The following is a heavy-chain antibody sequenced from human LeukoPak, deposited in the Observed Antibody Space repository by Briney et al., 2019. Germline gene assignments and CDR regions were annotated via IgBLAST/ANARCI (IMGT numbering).Heavy chain of an antibody. D-gene: IGHD3-9*01. CDR2: IYYSGST. Sequence: SETLSLTCTVSGGSISSYYWGWIRQPPGKGLEWIGSIYYSGSTYYNPSLKSRVTISVDTSKNQFSLKLSSVTAADTAVYYCARLTGYSSESWFDPWGQGTLVTVSS. V-gene: IGHV4-39*07. J-gene: IGHJ5*02. CDR3: ARLTGYSSESWFDP. CDR1: GGSISSYY.